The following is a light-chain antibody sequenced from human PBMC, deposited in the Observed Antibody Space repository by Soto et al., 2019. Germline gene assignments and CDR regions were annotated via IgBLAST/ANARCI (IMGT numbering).Light chain of an antibody. Sequence: EILLTQSPGTLSLSPGERATLSCRASQSVRNSYLAWYQQKPGQAPRLLIYGASGRATGIPDRFSGSGSGTDFTLTISRLEPEDCAVYYCQQYGSSPYSFGQGTKLEI. V-gene: IGKV3-20*01. CDR2: GAS. J-gene: IGKJ2*03. CDR1: QSVRNSY. CDR3: QQYGSSPYS.